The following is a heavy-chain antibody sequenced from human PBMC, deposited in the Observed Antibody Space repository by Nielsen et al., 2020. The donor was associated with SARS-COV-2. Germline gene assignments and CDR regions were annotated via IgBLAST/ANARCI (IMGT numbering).Heavy chain of an antibody. Sequence: SETLSLTCAVYGGSFSGYYWSWIRQPPGKGLEWIGEINHSGSTNYNPSLKSRVTISVDTSKNQFSLKLSSVTAADTAVYCCARKRDSGSYTPHFDYWGQGTLVTVSS. CDR3: ARKRDSGSYTPHFDY. J-gene: IGHJ4*02. CDR1: GGSFSGYY. D-gene: IGHD1-26*01. V-gene: IGHV4-34*01. CDR2: INHSGST.